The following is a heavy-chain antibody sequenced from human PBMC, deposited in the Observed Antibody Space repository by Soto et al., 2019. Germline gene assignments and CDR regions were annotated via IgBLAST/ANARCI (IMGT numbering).Heavy chain of an antibody. V-gene: IGHV4-31*03. J-gene: IGHJ5*02. CDR2: IYNSGTT. CDR3: ARDPAP. Sequence: QVQLQESGPGLVKPSETLSLTCTVSGGSITRGGYYWSWIRQHPGKGLEWIGYIYNSGTTYYNPSIKSRVNISVDPSKNQASLKLTSVTAADTAVYYCARDPAPWGQGTLVTVSS. CDR1: GGSITRGGYY.